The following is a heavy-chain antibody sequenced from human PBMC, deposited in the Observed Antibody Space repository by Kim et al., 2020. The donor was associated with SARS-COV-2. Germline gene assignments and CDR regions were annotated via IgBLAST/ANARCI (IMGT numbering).Heavy chain of an antibody. V-gene: IGHV3-30*07. D-gene: IGHD6-6*01. CDR3: ARGELYSSSSFGAGGY. J-gene: IGHJ4*02. Sequence: SVKGRFTISRDNSKNALYMQMNSLRAEDPAVYYCARGELYSSSSFGAGGYWGQGTLVTVSS.